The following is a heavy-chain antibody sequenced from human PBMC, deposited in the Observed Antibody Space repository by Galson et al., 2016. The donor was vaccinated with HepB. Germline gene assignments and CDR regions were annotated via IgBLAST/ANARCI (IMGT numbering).Heavy chain of an antibody. V-gene: IGHV3-53*01. J-gene: IGHJ5*02. CDR1: GFTVSNNY. CDR2: IYSGGRT. CDR3: ARGPTVTFYGGPTWFDL. D-gene: IGHD2-21*02. Sequence: SLRLSCAASGFTVSNNYMSWVRQAPGKGLEGVSVIYSGGRTYYTDSVKGRFTISRDSSKNTLYLHMNSLSAEDTAVYYCARGPTVTFYGGPTWFDLWGQGTVVTVSS.